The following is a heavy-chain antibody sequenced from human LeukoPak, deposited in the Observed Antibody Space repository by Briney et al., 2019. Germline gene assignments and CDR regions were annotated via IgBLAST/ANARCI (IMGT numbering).Heavy chain of an antibody. D-gene: IGHD2-2*01. Sequence: SETLSLTCGVSGYSISSGYQWAWIRQSPGKGLEWIGSIYHSGSAHYNPSLKSRVTISVETSKNQFSLNMYSMTAADTAVYYCARDPRWLTPDCTSTSCYENYFDPWGQGPLVTVSS. CDR2: IYHSGSA. CDR1: GYSISSGYQ. CDR3: ARDPRWLTPDCTSTSCYENYFDP. V-gene: IGHV4-38-2*02. J-gene: IGHJ5*02.